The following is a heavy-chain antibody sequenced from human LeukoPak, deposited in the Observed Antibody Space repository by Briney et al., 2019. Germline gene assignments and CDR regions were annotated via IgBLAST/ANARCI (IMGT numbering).Heavy chain of an antibody. CDR3: ARDLTPMVRGVFDY. CDR2: ISSSSSTI. D-gene: IGHD3-10*01. CDR1: GFTFSSYS. Sequence: GGSLRPSCAASGFTFSSYSMNWVRQAPGKGLEWVSYISSSSSTIYYADSVKGRFTISRDNAKNSLYLQMNSLRAEDTAVYYCARDLTPMVRGVFDYWGQGTLVTVSS. J-gene: IGHJ4*02. V-gene: IGHV3-48*04.